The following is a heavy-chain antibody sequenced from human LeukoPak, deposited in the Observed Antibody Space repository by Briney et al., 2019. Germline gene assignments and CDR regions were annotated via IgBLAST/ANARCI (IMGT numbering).Heavy chain of an antibody. CDR1: GYTFTSYD. J-gene: IGHJ6*02. CDR2: MNPNSGNT. D-gene: IGHD4-17*01. V-gene: IGHV1-8*01. Sequence: ASVTVSCKASGYTFTSYDINWVRQATGQGLEWMGWMNPNSGNTGYAQKFQGRVTMTRNTSISTAYMELSSLRSEDTAVYYCARGLRRDGDKYYYYYGMDVWGQGTTVTVSS. CDR3: ARGLRRDGDKYYYYYGMDV.